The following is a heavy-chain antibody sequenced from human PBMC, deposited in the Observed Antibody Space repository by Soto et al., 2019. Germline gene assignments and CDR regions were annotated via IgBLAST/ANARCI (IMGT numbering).Heavy chain of an antibody. CDR2: VSFDGTNN. CDR3: ARDQTGITTAGGGRIDH. CDR1: GFTFSTHA. Sequence: QVQLVESGGGVVQPGRSLRLSCAASGFTFSTHAMHWVRQAPGKGLECVAIVSFDGTNNYHADSVKGRFTISRDNSKNTLYLQMSGLTPEDTAVYYRARDQTGITTAGGGRIDHWGQGTLVTVSS. J-gene: IGHJ4*02. D-gene: IGHD6-13*01. V-gene: IGHV3-30-3*01.